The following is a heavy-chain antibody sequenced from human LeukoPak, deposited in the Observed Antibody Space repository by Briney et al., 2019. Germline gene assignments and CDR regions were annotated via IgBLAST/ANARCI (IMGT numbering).Heavy chain of an antibody. Sequence: SETLSLTCAVYGGSFSGYYWSCIRQPPGKGLEWIGEINHSGSTNYNPSLKSRVTISVDTSKNQFSLKLSSVTAADTAVYYCARVTGYTIEDYFDYWGQGALVTVSS. V-gene: IGHV4-34*01. J-gene: IGHJ4*02. D-gene: IGHD3-9*01. CDR1: GGSFSGYY. CDR3: ARVTGYTIEDYFDY. CDR2: INHSGST.